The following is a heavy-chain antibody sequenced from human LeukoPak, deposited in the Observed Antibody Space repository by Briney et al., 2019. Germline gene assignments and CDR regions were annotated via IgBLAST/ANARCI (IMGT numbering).Heavy chain of an antibody. V-gene: IGHV4-38-2*02. CDR2: IYHSGST. Sequence: SETLSLSCTVSGYSISSGYYWGWIRQPPGKGLEWIGSIYHSGSTYYNPSLKSRVTISVDTSKNQFSLMLSSVTAADTAVYYCARYRGYSYGVDYWGQGTLVTVSS. CDR3: ARYRGYSYGVDY. D-gene: IGHD5-18*01. CDR1: GYSISSGYY. J-gene: IGHJ4*02.